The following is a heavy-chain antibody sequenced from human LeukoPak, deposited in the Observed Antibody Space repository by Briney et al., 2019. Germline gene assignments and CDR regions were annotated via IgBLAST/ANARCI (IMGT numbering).Heavy chain of an antibody. J-gene: IGHJ4*02. D-gene: IGHD5-24*01. CDR1: GGSISSNHYY. CDR3: ARDGEMATIENYFGY. Sequence: SETLSLTCTVSGGSISSNHYYWGWIRQPPGKGLEWIGSIYYSGSTYYNPSLKSRVTISVDTSKNQFSLKLSSVTAADTAVYYCARDGEMATIENYFGYWDQGTLVTVSS. CDR2: IYYSGST. V-gene: IGHV4-39*07.